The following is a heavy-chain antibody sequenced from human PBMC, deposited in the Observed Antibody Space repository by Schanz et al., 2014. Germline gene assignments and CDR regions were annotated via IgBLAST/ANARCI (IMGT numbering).Heavy chain of an antibody. CDR1: GFTFNSYA. J-gene: IGHJ6*02. CDR3: AKGMGYCSGGTCYHYYYYGLGG. V-gene: IGHV3-23*01. CDR2: ISHSGGSK. D-gene: IGHD2-15*01. Sequence: DVQLLESGGGLVQPGGSLRLSCAASGFTFNSYAMTWVRQAPGKGLEWVSSISHSGGSKYYADSVKGRFTISRDNSENPLYLQMNSLSADDTAVFYCAKGMGYCSGGTCYHYYYYGLGGWGQGTTVTVSS.